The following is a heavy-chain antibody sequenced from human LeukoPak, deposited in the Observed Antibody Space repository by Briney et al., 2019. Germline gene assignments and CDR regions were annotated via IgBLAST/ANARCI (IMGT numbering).Heavy chain of an antibody. CDR1: GFTLISYW. D-gene: IGHD3-9*01. CDR3: ARHSDYDILTGPNDY. J-gene: IGHJ4*02. Sequence: RPGGSLRLSCAASGFTLISYWMTWVRQAPGKGLEWVANIKQDGSAKYYVDSVKGRFTISRDNTKNTLYLQMNSLRAEDTAVYYCARHSDYDILTGPNDYWGQGTLVTVSS. V-gene: IGHV3-7*01. CDR2: IKQDGSAK.